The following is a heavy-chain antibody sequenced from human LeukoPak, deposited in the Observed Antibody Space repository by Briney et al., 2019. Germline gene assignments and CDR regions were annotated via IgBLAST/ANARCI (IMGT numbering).Heavy chain of an antibody. Sequence: GGSLRLSCVASGFTFSSYAMHWVRQAPGKGLEYVSAISSNGGSTYYADSVKGRFTISRDNSKNTLYLQMGSLRAEDMAVYYCARESTVTHSFDYWGQGTLVTVSS. D-gene: IGHD4-17*01. V-gene: IGHV3-64*02. CDR1: GFTFSSYA. CDR2: ISSNGGST. J-gene: IGHJ4*02. CDR3: ARESTVTHSFDY.